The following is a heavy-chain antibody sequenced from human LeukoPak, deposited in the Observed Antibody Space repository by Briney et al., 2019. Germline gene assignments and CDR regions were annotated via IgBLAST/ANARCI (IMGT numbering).Heavy chain of an antibody. CDR1: GFNFRTYG. J-gene: IGHJ2*01. CDR3: AKDPQAYCGGDCYSWEDWYFDL. Sequence: GGSLRLSCAASGFNFRTYGIHWVRQAPGKGLEWVAVISYDGSKEYYADSVKGRFTISRDNSKNTLYLQMNSLRAEDTAVYYCAKDPQAYCGGDCYSWEDWYFDLWGRGTLVTVSS. V-gene: IGHV3-30*18. CDR2: ISYDGSKE. D-gene: IGHD2-21*02.